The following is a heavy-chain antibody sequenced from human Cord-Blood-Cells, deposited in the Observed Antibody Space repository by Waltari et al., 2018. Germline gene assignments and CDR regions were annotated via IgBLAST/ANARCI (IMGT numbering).Heavy chain of an antibody. Sequence: QVQLQQWGAGLLKPSETLSLTSAAYGGSFGGYSWSWLRQPPGKGLEWIGEINHSGSTNYNPSLKSRVTISVDTSKNQFSLKLSSVTAADTAVYYCAKTSTIDAFDIWGQGTMVTVSS. V-gene: IGHV4-34*01. CDR2: INHSGST. J-gene: IGHJ3*02. CDR1: GGSFGGYS. CDR3: AKTSTIDAFDI. D-gene: IGHD1-1*01.